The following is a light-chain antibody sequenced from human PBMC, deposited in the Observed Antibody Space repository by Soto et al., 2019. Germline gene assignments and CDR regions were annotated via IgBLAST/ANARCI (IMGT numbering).Light chain of an antibody. CDR1: QGISRW. CDR2: GAS. J-gene: IGKJ2*02. CDR3: QQANSFPCT. V-gene: IGKV1-12*01. Sequence: DIQMTQSPSSVSASVGDRVTITCRASQGISRWLVWYQQKPGKAPKVLIYGASSLQSGVPSRFSGSGSETDFTLTISSLQPEDFATYYCQQANSFPCTFGQGTKLDIK.